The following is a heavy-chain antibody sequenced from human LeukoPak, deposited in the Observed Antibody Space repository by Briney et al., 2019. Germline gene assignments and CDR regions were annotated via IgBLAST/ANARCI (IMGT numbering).Heavy chain of an antibody. Sequence: SVKVSCKASGGTFSSYAISWVRQAPGQGLEWMGRIIPILGIANYAQKFQGRVTITADKSTSTAYMELSSLRSEDTAVYYCATESPGLGDYYYYYMDVWGKGTTVTVSS. CDR3: ATESPGLGDYYYYYMDV. CDR2: IIPILGIA. J-gene: IGHJ6*03. CDR1: GGTFSSYA. V-gene: IGHV1-69*04. D-gene: IGHD1-1*01.